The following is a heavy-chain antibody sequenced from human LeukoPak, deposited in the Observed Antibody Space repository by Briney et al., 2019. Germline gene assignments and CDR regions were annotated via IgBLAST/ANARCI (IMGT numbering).Heavy chain of an antibody. J-gene: IGHJ4*02. Sequence: PGRSLRLSCAASGFTFSSYDMHWVRQAPAKGLEWVAVIWYDGSSEYYADSVKGRFTISRDNSKNTLYLQMNSLRAEDTAVYYCAKDVFAGRDGYNYDYFDYWGQGTLVTVSS. CDR1: GFTFSSYD. V-gene: IGHV3-33*06. CDR3: AKDVFAGRDGYNYDYFDY. CDR2: IWYDGSSE. D-gene: IGHD5-24*01.